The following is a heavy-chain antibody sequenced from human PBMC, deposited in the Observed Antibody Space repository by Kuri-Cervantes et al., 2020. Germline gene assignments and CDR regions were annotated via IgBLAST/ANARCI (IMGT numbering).Heavy chain of an antibody. Sequence: GGSLRLSCVASGFTFSSYWMNWVRQAPGKGLEWVAIIKQDGSARYYADSVKGRFTISRDNVKNSLYLQMNSLRAEDTAVYYCARGVIGYHYGLDVWGQGTTVTVSS. V-gene: IGHV3-7*01. D-gene: IGHD3-22*01. CDR3: ARGVIGYHYGLDV. J-gene: IGHJ6*02. CDR1: GFTFSSYW. CDR2: IKQDGSAR.